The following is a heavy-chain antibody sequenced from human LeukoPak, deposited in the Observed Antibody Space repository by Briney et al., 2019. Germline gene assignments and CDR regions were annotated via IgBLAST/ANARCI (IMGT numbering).Heavy chain of an antibody. D-gene: IGHD2-15*01. CDR1: GFTFSSYW. CDR2: IKQDGSEK. Sequence: PGGSLRLSCAASGFTFSSYWMSWVRQAPGKGLEWVANIKQDGSEKYYVDSVKGRFTISRDNAKNSLYLQMNSLRAEDTAVYYCARDRYCSGGSCYSSGNWFDPWGQRTLVTVSS. V-gene: IGHV3-7*01. J-gene: IGHJ5*02. CDR3: ARDRYCSGGSCYSSGNWFDP.